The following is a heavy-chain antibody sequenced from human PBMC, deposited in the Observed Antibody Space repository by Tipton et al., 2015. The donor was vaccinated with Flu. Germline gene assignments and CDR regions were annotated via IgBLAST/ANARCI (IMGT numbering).Heavy chain of an antibody. Sequence: TLSLTCTVSSGSIRSTNYFCAWIRQPPGKRLELIGSIYPSGTTYYNPSLKSRVTISADMSKSQFSLKLSSVTAADSAVYYCARLSYYDVDLKNFYFDYWGQGALVTVSS. CDR3: ARLSYYDVDLKNFYFDY. V-gene: IGHV4-39*01. D-gene: IGHD3-10*02. CDR1: SGSIRSTNYF. CDR2: IYPSGTT. J-gene: IGHJ4*02.